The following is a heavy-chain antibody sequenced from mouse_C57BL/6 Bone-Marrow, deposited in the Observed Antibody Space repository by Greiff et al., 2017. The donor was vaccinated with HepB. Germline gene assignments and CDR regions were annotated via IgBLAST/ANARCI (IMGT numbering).Heavy chain of an antibody. J-gene: IGHJ2*01. CDR3: ARQGWGFYYFDY. CDR2: ISNGGGST. Sequence: EVKLVESGGGLVQPGGSLKLSCAASGFTFSDYYMYWVRQTPEKRLEWVAYISNGGGSTYYPATVKGRFTISRDNAKNTLYLQMSRLKSEDTAMYYCARQGWGFYYFDYWGQGTTLTVSS. CDR1: GFTFSDYY. D-gene: IGHD1-1*02. V-gene: IGHV5-12*01.